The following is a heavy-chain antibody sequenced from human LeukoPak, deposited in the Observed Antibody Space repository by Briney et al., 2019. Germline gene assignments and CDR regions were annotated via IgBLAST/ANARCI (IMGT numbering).Heavy chain of an antibody. D-gene: IGHD4-17*01. Sequence: GGSLRVSCAASGFTFISYSMSWVRQALGKGLEWVSSISSSSSYIYYADSVKGRFTISRDNAKNSLYLQMNSLRAEDTAVYYCARDRTVTPYGYGMDVWGQGTTVTVSS. J-gene: IGHJ6*02. CDR1: GFTFISYS. V-gene: IGHV3-21*01. CDR2: ISSSSSYI. CDR3: ARDRTVTPYGYGMDV.